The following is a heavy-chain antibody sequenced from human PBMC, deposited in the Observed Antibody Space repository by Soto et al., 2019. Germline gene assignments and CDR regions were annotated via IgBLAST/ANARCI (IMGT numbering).Heavy chain of an antibody. CDR1: GFTFSSYG. CDR3: AKDRGYCSGGRCYSSDY. D-gene: IGHD2-15*01. CDR2: ISYDGSNK. V-gene: IGHV3-30*18. Sequence: GGSLRLSCAASGFTFSSYGMHWVRQAPGKGLEWVAVISYDGSNKYYADSVKGRFTISRDNSKNTLYLHMNSLRAEDTAVYYCAKDRGYCSGGRCYSSDYWGQGTLVTVSS. J-gene: IGHJ4*02.